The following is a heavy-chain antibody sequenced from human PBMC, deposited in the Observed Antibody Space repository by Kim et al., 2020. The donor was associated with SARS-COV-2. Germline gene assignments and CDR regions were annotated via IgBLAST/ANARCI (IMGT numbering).Heavy chain of an antibody. CDR1: GFTFSSYA. D-gene: IGHD6-13*01. CDR3: AKDQTYSSSWSDYYYGMDV. Sequence: GGSLRLSCAASGFTFSSYAMSWVRQAPGKGLEWVSAISGSGGSTYYADSVKGRFTISRDNSKNTLYLQMNSLRAEDTAVYYCAKDQTYSSSWSDYYYGMDVWGQGTTVTVSS. CDR2: ISGSGGST. J-gene: IGHJ6*02. V-gene: IGHV3-23*01.